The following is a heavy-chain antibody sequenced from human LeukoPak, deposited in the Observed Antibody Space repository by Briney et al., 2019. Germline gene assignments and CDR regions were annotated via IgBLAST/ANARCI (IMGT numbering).Heavy chain of an antibody. V-gene: IGHV1-18*01. J-gene: IGHJ5*02. Sequence: ASVKVSCKASCYTFSRYGISWVRQARGQGLEWMGWISAHNGKTDYAQKIQGRVTMTADTSTSTAYMELRSLRSDDTAVYYCARDRYCPISVCYNDWLDPWGRGTRVTVSS. CDR2: ISAHNGKT. CDR3: ARDRYCPISVCYNDWLDP. D-gene: IGHD2-8*01. CDR1: CYTFSRYG.